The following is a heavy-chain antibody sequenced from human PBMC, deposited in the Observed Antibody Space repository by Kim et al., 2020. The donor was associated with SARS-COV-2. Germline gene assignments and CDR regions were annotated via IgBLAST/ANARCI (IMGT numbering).Heavy chain of an antibody. CDR1: GFIFSSYA. V-gene: IGHV3-23*01. CDR3: AKFRKLNADTNYYYYGMDV. CDR2: ISGSGGST. J-gene: IGHJ6*02. Sequence: GGSLRLSCAASGFIFSSYAMTWVRQAPGRGLEWVSAISGSGGSTYYEDSVKGRFTMSRDNSKSTLYLQMNSLRVEDSAVYYCAKFRKLNADTNYYYYGMDVWGQGTTVTVSS.